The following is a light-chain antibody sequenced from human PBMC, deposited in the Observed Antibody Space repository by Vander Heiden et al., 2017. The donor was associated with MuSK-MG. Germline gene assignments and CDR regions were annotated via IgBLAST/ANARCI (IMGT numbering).Light chain of an antibody. CDR3: VAWDDSLDGPF. CDR2: TST. J-gene: IGLJ2*01. V-gene: IGLV1-44*01. Sequence: HSLPTQPPSATGTPGQTVTISWSGSSSNDGSNAVNWYQQHPGTAPKRLIHTSTQRPSGVPYRFSGSKSGTTASLAISGLLSEDGADYYCVAWDDSLDGPFFGGGTKLTVL. CDR1: SSNDGSNA.